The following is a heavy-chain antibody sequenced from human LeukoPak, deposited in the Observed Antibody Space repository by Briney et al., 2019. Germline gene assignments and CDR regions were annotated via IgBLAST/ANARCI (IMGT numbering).Heavy chain of an antibody. D-gene: IGHD1-26*01. J-gene: IGHJ4*02. CDR1: GLTFRSYW. CDR2: INQDGSEK. CDR3: ARESDGRFFDS. Sequence: GGSLRLSCVVSGLTFRSYWMSWVRQAPGKGLEWVANINQDGSEKYFEDSVKGRFTISRDNAKNSLHLQMNTLRVEDTAVYYCARESDGRFFDSWGQGTLVTVSS. V-gene: IGHV3-7*01.